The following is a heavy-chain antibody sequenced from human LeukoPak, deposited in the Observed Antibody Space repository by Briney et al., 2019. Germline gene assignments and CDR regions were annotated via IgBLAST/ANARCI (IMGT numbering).Heavy chain of an antibody. CDR3: ATRCSSTSCYDLDY. D-gene: IGHD2-2*01. Sequence: SETLSLTCTVSGGSISSSSYYWGWIRQPPGKGLEWIGSIYYSGSTYYNPSLKSRVTISVDTSKNQFSLKLSSVTAADTAVYYCATRCSSTSCYDLDYWGQGTLVTVSS. J-gene: IGHJ4*02. CDR1: GGSISSSSYY. V-gene: IGHV4-39*07. CDR2: IYYSGST.